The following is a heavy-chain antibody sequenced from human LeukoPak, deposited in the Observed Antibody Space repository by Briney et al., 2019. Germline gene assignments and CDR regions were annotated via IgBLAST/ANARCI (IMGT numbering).Heavy chain of an antibody. CDR1: GFSLSGSI. D-gene: IGHD2-15*01. CDR3: TRQDCDGSSCSYVDC. Sequence: GGSLRLSCEASGFSLSGSIFHWVRQASGKGLEWVCRIGTKTNNYTTAYSASVKGTLSISTDDSKRTPYLQMNRLKPEDTAVYYCTRQDCDGSSCSYVDCWGQGTLVTVSS. CDR2: IGTKTNNYTT. J-gene: IGHJ4*02. V-gene: IGHV3-73*01.